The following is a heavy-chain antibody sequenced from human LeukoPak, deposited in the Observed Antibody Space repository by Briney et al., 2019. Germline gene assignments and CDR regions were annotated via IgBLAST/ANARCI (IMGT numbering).Heavy chain of an antibody. CDR2: VSGSGGDT. CDR3: AKGRSGWFRNGMDV. J-gene: IGHJ6*02. Sequence: GRSLRLSCAASGFNFNVYAMHWVRQAPGKGLEWVSGVSGSGGDTSYADSVKGRFTISRDNSRTTLSLQMNSLRADDAAVYYCAKGRSGWFRNGMDVWGQGITVTVSS. V-gene: IGHV3-23*01. CDR1: GFNFNVYA. D-gene: IGHD6-19*01.